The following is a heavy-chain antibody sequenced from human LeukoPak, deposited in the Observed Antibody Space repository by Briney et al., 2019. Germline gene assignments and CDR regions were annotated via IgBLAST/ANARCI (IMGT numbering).Heavy chain of an antibody. Sequence: RSGGSLRLSCAASGFTFRTYEMNWVRQAPGKGLEWVSYIGTIISTTYYADSVKGRFTVSRDDAKGSLYLQMSSLRAEDTAVYYCARTVYDVRGQRLIPGLDYWGQGTLVTVSS. V-gene: IGHV3-48*03. CDR3: ARTVYDVRGQRLIPGLDY. J-gene: IGHJ4*02. CDR1: GFTFRTYE. D-gene: IGHD6-25*01. CDR2: IGTIISTT.